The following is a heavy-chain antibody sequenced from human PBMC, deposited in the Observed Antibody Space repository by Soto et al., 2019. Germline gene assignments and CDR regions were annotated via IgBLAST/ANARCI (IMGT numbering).Heavy chain of an antibody. V-gene: IGHV4-34*01. CDR1: WGSFNGYY. CDR2: INHSGST. J-gene: IGHJ6*03. Sequence: SETLFLTFAVYWGSFNGYYLGWVRQPPGKGLEWIGEINHSGSTNYNPSLKSRVTISVDTSKNQFSLKLSSVTAADTAVYYCARGSSSSVSIYYYYYMDVWGKGTTVTVSS. D-gene: IGHD4-17*01. CDR3: ARGSSSSVSIYYYYYMDV.